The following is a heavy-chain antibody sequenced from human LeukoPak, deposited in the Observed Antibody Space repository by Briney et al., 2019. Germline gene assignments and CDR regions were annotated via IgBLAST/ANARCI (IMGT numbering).Heavy chain of an antibody. V-gene: IGHV3-15*01. CDR1: GFTFSHAL. D-gene: IGHD2-15*01. Sequence: PGGSLRLSCAASGFTFSHALMTRVRPAPGKGLEWVGRIKSKTDGGTTDYAAPVKGRFTISRDDSKNTLYLQMNSLKTEDTAVYYCTTEDIVVVVGAYDPWGQGTLVTVSS. CDR3: TTEDIVVVVGAYDP. J-gene: IGHJ5*02. CDR2: IKSKTDGGTT.